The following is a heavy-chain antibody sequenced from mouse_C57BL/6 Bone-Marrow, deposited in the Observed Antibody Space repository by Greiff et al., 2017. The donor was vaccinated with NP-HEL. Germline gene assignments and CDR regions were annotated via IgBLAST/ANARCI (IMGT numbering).Heavy chain of an antibody. J-gene: IGHJ2*01. CDR1: GYTFTSYG. CDR3: ATPSGTTVRDY. V-gene: IGHV1-58*01. Sequence: VQLKQSGAELVRPGSSVKMSCTTSGYTFTSYGINWVKQRPGQGLEWIGYIYIGNGYTEYNEKFKGKATLTSDTTSSTAYMQRSSLTSEDSAIYFCATPSGTTVRDYWGQGTTLTVSS. CDR2: IYIGNGYT. D-gene: IGHD1-1*01.